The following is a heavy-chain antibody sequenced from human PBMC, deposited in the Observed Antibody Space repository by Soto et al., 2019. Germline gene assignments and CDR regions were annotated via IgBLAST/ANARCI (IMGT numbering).Heavy chain of an antibody. CDR2: IPWNGVTT. CDR1: GLPLADFG. Sequence: EVQLVESGGGVIWPGGSRGPSLEAPGLPLADFGLPGVPLAPGKGREWVSGIPWNGVTTGYAGSVKGRFTISRDSAKNSLYLQMNNLRDEDTALYYCARDGGVLTVDAFDLWGQGTMVTVSS. J-gene: IGHJ3*01. CDR3: ARDGGVLTVDAFDL. D-gene: IGHD7-27*01. V-gene: IGHV3-20*03.